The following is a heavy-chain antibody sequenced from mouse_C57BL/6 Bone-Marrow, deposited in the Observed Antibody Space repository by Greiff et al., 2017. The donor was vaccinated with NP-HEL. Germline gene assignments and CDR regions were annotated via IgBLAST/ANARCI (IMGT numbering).Heavy chain of an antibody. Sequence: EVQLQQSGPELVKPGASVKISCKASGYSFTGYYMNWVKQSPEKSLEWIGEINPSTGGTTYNQKFKAKATLTVDKSSSTAYMQLKSLTSEDSAVYYCARHGSNYLDYWGQGTTLTVSS. CDR3: ARHGSNYLDY. CDR2: INPSTGGT. V-gene: IGHV1-42*01. D-gene: IGHD2-2*01. CDR1: GYSFTGYY. J-gene: IGHJ2*01.